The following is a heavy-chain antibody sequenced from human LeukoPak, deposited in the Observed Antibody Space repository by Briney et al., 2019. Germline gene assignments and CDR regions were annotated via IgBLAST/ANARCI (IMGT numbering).Heavy chain of an antibody. CDR1: GGTFSSYA. CDR3: ARPPLAYYYDSSGYYYFDY. V-gene: IGHV1-69*01. D-gene: IGHD3-22*01. Sequence: SVKVSCKASGGTFSSYAISWVRQAPGQGLEWVGGIIPIFGTANDAQQFQGRVTITADESTSTAYMELSSLRSEDTAVFYCARPPLAYYYDSSGYYYFDYWGQGTLVTVSS. CDR2: IIPIFGTA. J-gene: IGHJ4*02.